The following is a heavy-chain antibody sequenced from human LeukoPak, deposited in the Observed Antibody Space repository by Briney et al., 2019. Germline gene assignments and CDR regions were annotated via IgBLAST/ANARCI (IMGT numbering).Heavy chain of an antibody. J-gene: IGHJ4*02. V-gene: IGHV3-30*04. CDR2: ISFDGTDA. CDR1: GFTFSSYA. Sequence: GTSLRLSCAASGFTFSSYAIHWVRQAPGKGLEWVAVISFDGTDAFYADSVKGRFTISRDNAKNSLYLQMSSLRAEDTAVYYCARALNLRTRGGVFHWGQGTLVTVSS. CDR3: ARALNLRTRGGVFH. D-gene: IGHD2-21*01.